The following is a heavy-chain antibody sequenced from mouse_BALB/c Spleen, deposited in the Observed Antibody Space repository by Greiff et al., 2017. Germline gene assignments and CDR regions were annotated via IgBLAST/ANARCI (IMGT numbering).Heavy chain of an antibody. CDR1: GFAFSSYD. CDR3: ARRVSTATGAMDY. J-gene: IGHJ4*01. CDR2: ISSGGGST. V-gene: IGHV5-12-1*01. Sequence: EVKLMESGGGLVKPGGSLKLSCAASGFAFSSYDMSWVRQTPEKRLEWVAYISSGGGSTYYPDTVKGRFTISRDNAKNTLYLQMSSLKSEDTAMYYCARRVSTATGAMDYWGQGTSVTVSS. D-gene: IGHD1-2*01.